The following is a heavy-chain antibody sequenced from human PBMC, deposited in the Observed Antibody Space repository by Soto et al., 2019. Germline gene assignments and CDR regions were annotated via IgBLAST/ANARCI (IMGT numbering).Heavy chain of an antibody. Sequence: GSLRLSCAASGFTFRTYGMHWVRQAPGKGLEWVAFISDDGSQKYYGDSVKGRFTISRDNSKNTLSLRMISLRTEDTSVYYCAKEAPGGWHFFDTWGQGTLVTVSS. CDR3: AKEAPGGWHFFDT. D-gene: IGHD6-19*01. V-gene: IGHV3-30*18. CDR1: GFTFRTYG. J-gene: IGHJ4*02. CDR2: ISDDGSQK.